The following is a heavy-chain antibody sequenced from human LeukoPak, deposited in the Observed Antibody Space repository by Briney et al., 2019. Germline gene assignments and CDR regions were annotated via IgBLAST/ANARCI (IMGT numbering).Heavy chain of an antibody. CDR3: ARSRPHSNY. Sequence: SQTLSLTCTVSGGSISSGGCYWGWIRQPPGKGLEWIGNIHHSGSTYYNPSLKSRVTISVDTSKNQFSLKLSSVTAADTAVYYCARSRPHSNYWGQGTLVTVSS. CDR2: IHHSGST. V-gene: IGHV4-39*07. J-gene: IGHJ4*02. CDR1: GGSISSGGCY.